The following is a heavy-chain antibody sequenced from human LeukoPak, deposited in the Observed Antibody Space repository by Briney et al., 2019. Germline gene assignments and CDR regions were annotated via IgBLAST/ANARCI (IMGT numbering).Heavy chain of an antibody. J-gene: IGHJ6*02. D-gene: IGHD2-2*01. CDR3: ASPPPGCSSTSCPKGYYYYGMDV. V-gene: IGHV1-2*02. CDR1: GYTFTGYY. CDR2: INPNSGDT. Sequence: ASVKVSCKASGYTFTGYYRHWVRQAPGQGLEWMGWINPNSGDTNYAQKFQGRVTMTRDTSISTAYMELSRLRSDDTAVYYCASPPPGCSSTSCPKGYYYYGMDVWGQGTTVTVSS.